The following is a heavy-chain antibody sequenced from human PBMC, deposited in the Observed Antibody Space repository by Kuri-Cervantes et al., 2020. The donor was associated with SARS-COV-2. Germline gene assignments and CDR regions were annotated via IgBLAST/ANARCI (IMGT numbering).Heavy chain of an antibody. CDR3: AREGISVVGTDYFDY. CDR1: GFTLTTKGMR. Sequence: SGPTLVKPTQTLTLTCTVSGFTLTTKGMRVSWIRQPPGKALEWLARLDWDEDKFYSSSLKTRLTISKDTSKNQVVLTMTNVDPVDTATYFCAREGISVVGTDYFDYWGQGTLVTVSS. D-gene: IGHD6-19*01. CDR2: LDWDEDK. V-gene: IGHV2-70*04. J-gene: IGHJ4*02.